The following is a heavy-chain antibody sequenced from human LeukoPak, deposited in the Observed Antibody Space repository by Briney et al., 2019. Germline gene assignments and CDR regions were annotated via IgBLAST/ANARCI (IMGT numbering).Heavy chain of an antibody. D-gene: IGHD1-26*01. CDR3: ARDTDGSLDY. CDR2: IKQDGSTK. J-gene: IGHJ4*02. CDR1: GFTFTNSW. Sequence: GGSLRLSCAASGFTFTNSWMAWVRQAPGKGLEWVANIKQDGSTKRYVDSLKGRFTISRDNPKNSLYLQMNSLRADDTAVYYCARDTDGSLDYWGQGILVTVAS. V-gene: IGHV3-7*01.